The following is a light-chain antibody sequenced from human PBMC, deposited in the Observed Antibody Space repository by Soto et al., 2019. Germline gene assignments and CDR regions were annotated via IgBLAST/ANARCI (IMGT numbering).Light chain of an antibody. CDR3: SSYASSRDVF. Sequence: QSVLTQPASVSGSPGQSITISCTGTSSDVGGYNYVSWYQQYPGKAPKLMIYEVSNRPSGVSNRFSGSKSGNTASLTISGLQAEDEADYYCSSYASSRDVFFGGGTKRTVL. V-gene: IGLV2-14*01. CDR1: SSDVGGYNY. CDR2: EVS. J-gene: IGLJ2*01.